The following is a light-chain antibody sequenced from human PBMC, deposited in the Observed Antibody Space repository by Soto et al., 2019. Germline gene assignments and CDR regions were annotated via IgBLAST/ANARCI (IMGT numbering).Light chain of an antibody. CDR3: QQYGSSFT. CDR1: QSVAGSY. CDR2: GAS. V-gene: IGKV3-20*01. J-gene: IGKJ3*01. Sequence: EIVLTQSPGTLSLSPGERATLSCRASQSVAGSYLAWYRQKPGQSPRLLIYGASSRATGIPDRFSGSESGTDFTLTISRLEPEDFAVYYCQQYGSSFTFGPVTKVDIK.